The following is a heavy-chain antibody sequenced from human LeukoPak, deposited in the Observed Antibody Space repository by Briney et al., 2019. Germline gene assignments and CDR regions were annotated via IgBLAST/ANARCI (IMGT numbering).Heavy chain of an antibody. J-gene: IGHJ3*02. CDR1: GFTFSSYA. CDR2: ISGSGGST. CDR3: AKPFGVVIQGGAFDI. Sequence: GGSLRLSCAASGFTFSSYARSWVRQAPGKGLEWVSAISGSGGSTYYADSVKGRFTISRDNSKNTLYLQMNSLRAEDTAVYYCAKPFGVVIQGGAFDIWGQGTMVTVSS. D-gene: IGHD3-3*01. V-gene: IGHV3-23*01.